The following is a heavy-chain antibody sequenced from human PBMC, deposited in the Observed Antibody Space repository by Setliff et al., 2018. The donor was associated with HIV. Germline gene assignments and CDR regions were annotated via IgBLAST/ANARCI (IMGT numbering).Heavy chain of an antibody. J-gene: IGHJ4*02. CDR3: ARSSTAGFDF. V-gene: IGHV4-39*07. Sequence: PSETLSLTCSVSGGSVMSSVYYWAWIRQPPGKGQEWIGSTSFRGTYLNPSLKSRVTISVDRSKDQFSLKVTSVTAADTAIYYCARSSTAGFDFWGQGTLVTVSS. CDR1: GGSVMSSVYY. CDR2: TSFRGT. D-gene: IGHD6-19*01.